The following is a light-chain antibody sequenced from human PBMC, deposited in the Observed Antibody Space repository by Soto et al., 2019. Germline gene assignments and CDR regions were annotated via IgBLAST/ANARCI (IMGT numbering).Light chain of an antibody. CDR1: QSISSY. J-gene: IGKJ1*01. CDR2: AAS. CDR3: HQYNTYSQT. Sequence: DIQMTQSPSSLSASVGDRVTITCRASQSISSYLNWYQQKPGKAPKLLIYAASTLQSGVPSRFSGSGSGTDFTLTISSLQPEDFATYYCHQYNTYSQTFGQGTKVDIK. V-gene: IGKV1-39*01.